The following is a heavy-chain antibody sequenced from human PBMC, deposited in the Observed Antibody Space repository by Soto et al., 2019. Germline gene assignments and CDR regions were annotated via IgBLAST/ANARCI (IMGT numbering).Heavy chain of an antibody. Sequence: ASVKVSCKASGYTFTSHGITWVRQAPGQGLEWMGWISAYNGNTNYTQNLQGRITMTTDTSTSTAYMELRSLRSDDTAVYYCARASGSSYWFDPWGQGTLVTSPQ. CDR3: ARASGSSYWFDP. CDR2: ISAYNGNT. J-gene: IGHJ5*02. CDR1: GYTFTSHG. V-gene: IGHV1-18*01. D-gene: IGHD1-26*01.